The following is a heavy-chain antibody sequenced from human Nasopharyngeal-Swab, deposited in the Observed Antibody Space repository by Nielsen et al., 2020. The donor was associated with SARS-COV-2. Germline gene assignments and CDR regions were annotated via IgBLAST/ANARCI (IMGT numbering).Heavy chain of an antibody. V-gene: IGHV4-30-2*01. J-gene: IGHJ4*02. CDR1: GGSISSGGYS. CDR3: ARVSRYCSSTSCYYFDY. CDR2: IYHSGST. Sequence: SETLSLTCAVSGGSISSGGYSWSWIRQPPGKGLEWIGCIYHSGSTYYNPSLKSRVTISVDRSKNQFSLKLSSVTAADTAVYYCARVSRYCSSTSCYYFDYWGQGTLVTVSS. D-gene: IGHD2-2*01.